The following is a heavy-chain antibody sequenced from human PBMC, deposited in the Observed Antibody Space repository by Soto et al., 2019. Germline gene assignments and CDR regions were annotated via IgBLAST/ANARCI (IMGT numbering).Heavy chain of an antibody. Sequence: GASVKVSCKASGGTFSSYTISWVRQAPGQGLEWMGRIIPILGTANYAQKFQGRVTITADKSTSTAYMELSSLRSEDTAVYYCASHYDSSGYYSDYWGQGTLVTVSS. J-gene: IGHJ4*02. CDR2: IIPILGTA. CDR3: ASHYDSSGYYSDY. V-gene: IGHV1-69*08. D-gene: IGHD3-22*01. CDR1: GGTFSSYT.